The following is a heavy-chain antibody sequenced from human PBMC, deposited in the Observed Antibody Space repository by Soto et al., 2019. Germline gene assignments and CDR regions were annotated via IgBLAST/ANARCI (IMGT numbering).Heavy chain of an antibody. J-gene: IGHJ4*02. CDR1: GFTLSSYS. CDR2: ISYDGNTQ. CDR3: AKVSRPSRISTPDFDY. V-gene: IGHV3-30-3*01. Sequence: QVQLVESGGGVVQPGTSLRLSCAASGFTLSSYSIHWVRQAPGKGLDWVAVISYDGNTQFYGDSVKGRFIVSRDNSRNTLYLQLNNLQAEDTAVNDCAKVSRPSRISTPDFDYWGQGTLVTVSS.